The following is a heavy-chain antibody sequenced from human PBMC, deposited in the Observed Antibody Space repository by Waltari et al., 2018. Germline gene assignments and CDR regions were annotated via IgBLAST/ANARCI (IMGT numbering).Heavy chain of an antibody. V-gene: IGHV2-5*01. Sequence: QITLKESGPTLVKPTQTLTLTCTFSGFSLSTSGVGVGWIRQPPGKALGWLALIYWNDDKRYSPSLKSRLTITKDTSKNQVVLTMTNMDPVDTATYYCAHTPDTYYDFWSGYPTKPFDYWGQGTLVTVSS. D-gene: IGHD3-3*01. CDR1: GFSLSTSGVG. CDR3: AHTPDTYYDFWSGYPTKPFDY. CDR2: IYWNDDK. J-gene: IGHJ4*02.